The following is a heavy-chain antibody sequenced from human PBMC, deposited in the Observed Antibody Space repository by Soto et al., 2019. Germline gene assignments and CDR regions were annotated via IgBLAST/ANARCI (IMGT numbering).Heavy chain of an antibody. J-gene: IGHJ4*02. V-gene: IGHV3-13*01. CDR3: ARTLRSGVVYDY. CDR1: GFPFSSYD. Sequence: GGSLRLSCAASGFPFSSYDMHWVRQATGKGLEWVSAIGTAGDTYYPGSVKGRFTISRENAKNSLYLQMNSLRAEDTAVYYCARTLRSGVVYDYWGQGTLVTVSS. D-gene: IGHD3-3*01. CDR2: IGTAGDT.